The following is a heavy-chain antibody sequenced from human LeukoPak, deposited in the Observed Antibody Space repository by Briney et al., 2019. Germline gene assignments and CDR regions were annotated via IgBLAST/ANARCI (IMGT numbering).Heavy chain of an antibody. J-gene: IGHJ4*02. V-gene: IGHV3-7*01. D-gene: IGHD6-19*01. CDR3: ARDSSSGWSDY. CDR2: IKQDGSEK. Sequence: PGGSLRLSCAASGFTFSSYWMSWVCQAPGKGLEWVANIKQDGSEKYYVDSVKGRFTISRDNAKNSLYLQMNSLRAEDTAVYYCARDSSSGWSDYWGQGTLVTVSS. CDR1: GFTFSSYW.